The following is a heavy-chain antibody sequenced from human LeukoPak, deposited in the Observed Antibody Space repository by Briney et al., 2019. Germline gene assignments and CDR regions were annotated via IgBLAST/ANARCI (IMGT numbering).Heavy chain of an antibody. CDR3: AKTFGTIDPFEY. CDR1: GFTFSKYA. J-gene: IGHJ4*02. D-gene: IGHD2-2*01. CDR2: ISDSGGKT. Sequence: GGSLRLSCVASGFTFSKYAVSWVRQAPGKGLEWVSSISDSGGKTYYADSVKGRFTISRDNSKNMFYLQMNSLRADDTAVYCCAKTFGTIDPFEYWGQGTLVTVSS. V-gene: IGHV3-23*01.